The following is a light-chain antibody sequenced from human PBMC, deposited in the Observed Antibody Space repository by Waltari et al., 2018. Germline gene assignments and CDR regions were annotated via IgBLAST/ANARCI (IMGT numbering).Light chain of an antibody. Sequence: QSALTQPASVSGSPGPSITISCTGTTSDVGSYNLVSWYQQHPGKAPKLMIYEVSKLPSGVSNRFSGSKSGNTASLTISGLQAEDEADYYCCSYAGSSTLVVFGGGTKLTVL. CDR1: TSDVGSYNL. CDR2: EVS. CDR3: CSYAGSSTLVV. V-gene: IGLV2-23*02. J-gene: IGLJ2*01.